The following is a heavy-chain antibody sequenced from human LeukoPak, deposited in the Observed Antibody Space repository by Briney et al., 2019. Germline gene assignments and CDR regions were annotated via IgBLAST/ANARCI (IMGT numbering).Heavy chain of an antibody. CDR2: INQGEGEK. CDR3: AKGSAASRPYYFDY. V-gene: IGHV3-7*03. Sequence: GGSLRLSCVDSGFTFSSHWMSWVRQAPGKGLEWVANINQGEGEKYYVDSVKGRFTISRDNSKNMLYLQMNSLRVEDTAVYYCAKGSAASRPYYFDYWGQGTLVTVSS. J-gene: IGHJ4*02. CDR1: GFTFSSHW. D-gene: IGHD6-25*01.